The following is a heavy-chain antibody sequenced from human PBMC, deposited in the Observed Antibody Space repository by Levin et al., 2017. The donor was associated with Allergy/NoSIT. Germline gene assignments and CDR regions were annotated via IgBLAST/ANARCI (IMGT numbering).Heavy chain of an antibody. CDR1: GFTFSAYS. V-gene: IGHV3-21*01. J-gene: IGHJ4*02. Sequence: GESLKISCAASGFTFSAYSMNWVRQAPGKGLEWVSSISSSGDYIYYADSVKGRFTISRDNAKNLLSLQMNSLRAEDTAVYYCARALLRISVGLGDWGQGALVTVSS. CDR3: ARALLRISVGLGD. D-gene: IGHD6-19*01. CDR2: ISSSGDYI.